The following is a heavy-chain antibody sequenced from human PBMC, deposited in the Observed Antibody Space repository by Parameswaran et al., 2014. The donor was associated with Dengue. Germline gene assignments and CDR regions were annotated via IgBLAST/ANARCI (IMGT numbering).Heavy chain of an antibody. J-gene: IGHJ4*02. CDR2: INAGNGNT. Sequence: WVRQAPGQRLEWMGWINAGNGNTKYSQKFQGRVTISRDTSASTLHMELSSLKSEDTAVYYCARDKGYYYDSSGYHTRYYFDYWGQGTLVTVSS. V-gene: IGHV1-3*01. CDR3: ARDKGYYYDSSGYHTRYYFDY. D-gene: IGHD3-22*01.